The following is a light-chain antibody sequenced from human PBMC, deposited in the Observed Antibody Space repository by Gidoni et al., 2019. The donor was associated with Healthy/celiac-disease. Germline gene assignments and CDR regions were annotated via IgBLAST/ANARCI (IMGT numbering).Light chain of an antibody. CDR2: AAS. CDR3: QQSYSTPLT. Sequence: DSQMTQSPSSLSASVGDRVTITCRASQSSSSYLNWYQQKPGKAPKLLIYAASSLQSGVPSRFSGSGSGTDFTLTSSSLQPEDFATYYCQQSYSTPLTFGGGTKVEIK. CDR1: QSSSSY. J-gene: IGKJ4*01. V-gene: IGKV1-39*01.